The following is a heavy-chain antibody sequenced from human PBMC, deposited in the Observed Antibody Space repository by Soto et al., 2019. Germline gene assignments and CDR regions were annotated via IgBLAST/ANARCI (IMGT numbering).Heavy chain of an antibody. V-gene: IGHV4-59*08. CDR3: ARTTVTTPYYYYYYMDV. CDR2: IYYSGST. J-gene: IGHJ6*03. D-gene: IGHD4-17*01. Sequence: ETLSLTCTVSGGSISSYYWSWIRQPPGKGLEWIGYIYYSGSTNYNPSLKSRVTISVDTSKNQFSLKLSSVTAADTAVYYCARTTVTTPYYYYYYMDVWGKGTTVTVSS. CDR1: GGSISSYY.